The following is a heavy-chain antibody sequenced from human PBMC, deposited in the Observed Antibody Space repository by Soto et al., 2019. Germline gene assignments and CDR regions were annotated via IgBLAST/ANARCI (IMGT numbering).Heavy chain of an antibody. D-gene: IGHD4-17*01. V-gene: IGHV4-59*01. J-gene: IGHJ4*02. Sequence: PSETLSLTCAVSGDSINNSYCSCIRQPPGKRLEWIGNIYYTGTTTYNPSLETGFTMSVDTSKRQSSLKLHSVDAADPAVYYCGKYGRTEAEGFTFDYWGRGTLVTVSS. CDR2: IYYTGTT. CDR1: GDSINNSY. CDR3: GKYGRTEAEGFTFDY.